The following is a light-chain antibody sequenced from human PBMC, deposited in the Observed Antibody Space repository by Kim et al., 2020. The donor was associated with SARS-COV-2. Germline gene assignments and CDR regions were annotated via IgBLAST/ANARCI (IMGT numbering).Light chain of an antibody. CDR2: GAS. Sequence: VSPGESATRSCRASQSINSNLAWYQQHPGQAPRLLIYGASTRATDIPARFSGSGSGTEFTLIISSLQSEDIAVYYCQQYDNWPPYTFGQGTKLEI. CDR1: QSINSN. J-gene: IGKJ2*01. V-gene: IGKV3-15*01. CDR3: QQYDNWPPYT.